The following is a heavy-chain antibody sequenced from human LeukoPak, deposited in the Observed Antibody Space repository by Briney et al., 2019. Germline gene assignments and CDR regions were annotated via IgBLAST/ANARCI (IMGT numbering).Heavy chain of an antibody. CDR1: GFTVSSNH. D-gene: IGHD6-19*01. Sequence: GGSLGLSCAASGFTVSSNHMSWVRQAPGKGLEWVSMIYIDGNTYYADSVKGRFTISRDNSRTTLYLHMRSLRAEDTAVYYCARGRQWLVIAYWGQGTLVAVSS. CDR2: IYIDGNT. V-gene: IGHV3-66*01. J-gene: IGHJ4*02. CDR3: ARGRQWLVIAY.